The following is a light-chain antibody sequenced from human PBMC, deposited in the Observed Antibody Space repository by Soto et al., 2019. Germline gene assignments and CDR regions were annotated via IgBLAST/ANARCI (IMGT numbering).Light chain of an antibody. Sequence: DIQMTQSPSSLSASVGDRVTITCRASQGISTYLNCYQQKPGKAPKLLIYAASSLQSGVQSRFSGSGSETDFTFTIRSLQPEDFATYSCKQSYSTTWTFGQGTKVDI. V-gene: IGKV1-39*01. CDR1: QGISTY. CDR2: AAS. J-gene: IGKJ1*01. CDR3: KQSYSTTWT.